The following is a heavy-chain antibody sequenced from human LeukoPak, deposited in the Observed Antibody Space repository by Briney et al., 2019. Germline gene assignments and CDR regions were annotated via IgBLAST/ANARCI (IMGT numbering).Heavy chain of an antibody. D-gene: IGHD1-26*01. CDR2: INSDGSST. J-gene: IGHJ6*03. CDR1: GFTLSTYW. V-gene: IGHV3-74*01. CDR3: ARDPYSGSYGNYYYYFMDV. Sequence: GGSLRLSCAASGFTLSTYWMHWVRQAPGKGLVWVSRINSDGSSTTYADSVKGRFTISRDNSKNTLYLQMNSLRAEDTAVYYCARDPYSGSYGNYYYYFMDVWGKGTTVTISS.